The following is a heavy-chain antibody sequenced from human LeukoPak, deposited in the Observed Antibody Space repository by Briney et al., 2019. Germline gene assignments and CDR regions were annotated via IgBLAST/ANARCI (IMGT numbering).Heavy chain of an antibody. CDR2: MNPDSGDT. J-gene: IGHJ4*02. D-gene: IGHD5-24*01. CDR1: GHAFTAYD. V-gene: IGHV1-8*01. Sequence: HRASVKVSCKASGHAFTAYDINWVRQATGQGPEWMGWMNPDSGDTGYPRKFQGRVTMTRNTSINTAYMELSSLRFEDTAVYYCVRVTKMATTPDYWGQGTLVTVSS. CDR3: VRVTKMATTPDY.